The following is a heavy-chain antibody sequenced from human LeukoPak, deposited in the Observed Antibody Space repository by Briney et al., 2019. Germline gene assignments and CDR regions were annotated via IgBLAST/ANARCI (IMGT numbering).Heavy chain of an antibody. V-gene: IGHV3-48*02. CDR2: ISESGTTI. CDR3: AGAFDI. CDR1: GLSVRTYN. J-gene: IGHJ3*02. Sequence: GGSLRLSCAASGLSVRTYNMNWVRQAPGEGLEWISFISESGTTISYADSVKGRFTASRDIAKNSLYLQMNSLRDEDTAVYYCAGAFDIWGHGTVVTVSS.